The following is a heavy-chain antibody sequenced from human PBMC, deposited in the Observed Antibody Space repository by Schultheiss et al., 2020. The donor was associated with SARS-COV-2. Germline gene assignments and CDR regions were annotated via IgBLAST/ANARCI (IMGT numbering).Heavy chain of an antibody. CDR3: ARHSLYYDSSGYNWFDP. Sequence: SETLSLTCAVSGYSISSGYYWGWIRQPPGKGLEWIGSIYHSGSTYYNPSLKSRVTISVDTSKNQFSLKLSSVTAADTAVYYCARHSLYYDSSGYNWFDPWGQGTLVTVSS. J-gene: IGHJ5*02. V-gene: IGHV4-38-2*01. CDR1: GYSISSGYY. CDR2: IYHSGST. D-gene: IGHD3-22*01.